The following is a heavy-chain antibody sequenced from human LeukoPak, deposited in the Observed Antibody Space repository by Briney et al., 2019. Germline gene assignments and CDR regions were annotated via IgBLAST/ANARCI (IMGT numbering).Heavy chain of an antibody. CDR2: INHSGST. CDR1: GGSFSGYY. V-gene: IGHV4-34*01. CDR3: ARRVRGYSYGSGTQYYFDY. D-gene: IGHD3-10*01. Sequence: LETLSLTCAVYGGSFSGYYWSWIRQPPGKGLEWIGEINHSGSTNYNPSLKSRVTVSVDTSKNQLSLKLSSVTAADTAVYYCARRVRGYSYGSGTQYYFDYWGQGTLVTVSS. J-gene: IGHJ4*02.